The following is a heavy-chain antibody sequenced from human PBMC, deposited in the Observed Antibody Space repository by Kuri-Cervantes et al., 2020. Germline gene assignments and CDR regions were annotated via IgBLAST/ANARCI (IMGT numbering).Heavy chain of an antibody. Sequence: ASVKVSCKASGYTFTSYDINWVRQATGQGLEWMGWMNPNSGNTGYAQKFQGRVTMTRNTSISTAYMELRSLRSDDTAVYYCARDVAEYYDFWSGYATPFDYWGQGTLVTVSS. CDR2: MNPNSGNT. J-gene: IGHJ4*02. CDR3: ARDVAEYYDFWSGYATPFDY. V-gene: IGHV1-8*01. CDR1: GYTFTSYD. D-gene: IGHD3-3*01.